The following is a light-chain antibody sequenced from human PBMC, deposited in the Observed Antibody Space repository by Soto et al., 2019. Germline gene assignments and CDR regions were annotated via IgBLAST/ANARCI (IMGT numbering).Light chain of an antibody. CDR3: SSYKPSNTRHIV. CDR1: SSDVGGYNY. Sequence: QSALTHVASGSSAPVQWSSISCTRTSSDVGGYNYVSWYQHHPGKAPKLLIYDVSNRPSGISNRFSGSKSDNTASLTISGLQTEDEADYYCSSYKPSNTRHIVFGTGNKVTVL. J-gene: IGLJ1*01. V-gene: IGLV2-14*03. CDR2: DVS.